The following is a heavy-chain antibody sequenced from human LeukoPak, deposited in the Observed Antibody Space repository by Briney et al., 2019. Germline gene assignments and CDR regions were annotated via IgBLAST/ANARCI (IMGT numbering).Heavy chain of an antibody. D-gene: IGHD4-17*01. CDR3: AKGDYPETVTSD. CDR2: MNPNSGNT. Sequence: ASVKVSCKASRYTFTSYDINWVRQATGQGLEWMGWMNPNSGNTGYAQKFQGRVTITRNTSISTAYMELSSLRSEDTAVYYCAKGDYPETVTSDWGQGTLVTVSS. V-gene: IGHV1-8*03. CDR1: RYTFTSYD. J-gene: IGHJ4*02.